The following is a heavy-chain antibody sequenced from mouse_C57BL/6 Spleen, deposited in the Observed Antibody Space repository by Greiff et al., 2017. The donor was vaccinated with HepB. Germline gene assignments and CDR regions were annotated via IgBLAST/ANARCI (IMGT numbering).Heavy chain of an antibody. CDR3: ARSGGLLGYFDV. V-gene: IGHV1-19*01. D-gene: IGHD3-1*01. Sequence: EVQRVESGPVLVKPGASVKMSCKASGYTFTDYYMNWVKQSHGKSLEWIGVINPYNGGTSYNQKFKGKATLTVDKSSSTAYMELNSLTSEDSAVYYCARSGGLLGYFDVWGTGTTVTVSS. CDR1: GYTFTDYY. CDR2: INPYNGGT. J-gene: IGHJ1*03.